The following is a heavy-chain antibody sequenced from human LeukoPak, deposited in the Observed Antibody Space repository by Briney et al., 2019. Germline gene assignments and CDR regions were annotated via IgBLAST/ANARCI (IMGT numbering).Heavy chain of an antibody. CDR2: IKQDGSEK. V-gene: IGHV3-7*01. Sequence: PGGSLRLSCAASGFTFSSYWMSWVRQAPGKGLEWVANIKQDGSEKYYVDSVKGRFTISRDNAKNSLYLQMNSLRAEDTAVYYCARDTSRITIFGVVIAFDYWGQGTLVTVSS. CDR1: GFTFSSYW. D-gene: IGHD3-3*01. J-gene: IGHJ4*02. CDR3: ARDTSRITIFGVVIAFDY.